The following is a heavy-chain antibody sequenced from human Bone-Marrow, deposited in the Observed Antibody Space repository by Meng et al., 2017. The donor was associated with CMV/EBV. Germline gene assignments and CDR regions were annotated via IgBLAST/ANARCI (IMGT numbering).Heavy chain of an antibody. CDR1: GGSFSGYY. V-gene: IGHV4-34*01. D-gene: IGHD6-19*01. CDR2: IYHSGST. CDR3: ARAHSSGWLREYYFDY. Sequence: SETLSLTCAVYGGSFSGYYWSWIRQPPGKGLEWIGSIYHSGSTYYNPSLKSRVTISVDTSKNQFSLKLSSVTAADTAVYYCARAHSSGWLREYYFDYWGQGTLVTVSS. J-gene: IGHJ4*02.